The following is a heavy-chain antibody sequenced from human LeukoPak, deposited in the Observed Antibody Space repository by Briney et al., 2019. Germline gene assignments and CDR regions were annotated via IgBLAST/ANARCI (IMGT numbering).Heavy chain of an antibody. Sequence: SETLSLTCTVSGGSISSSSHYWGWIRQPPGKGLEWIGSISYSGSTYYNPSLKSRVTISVDTSKNQFSLKLSSVTAADTAVYYCASRDNDSSGSLTFDIWGQGTMVTVSS. J-gene: IGHJ3*02. D-gene: IGHD3-22*01. CDR3: ASRDNDSSGSLTFDI. V-gene: IGHV4-39*01. CDR2: ISYSGST. CDR1: GGSISSSSHY.